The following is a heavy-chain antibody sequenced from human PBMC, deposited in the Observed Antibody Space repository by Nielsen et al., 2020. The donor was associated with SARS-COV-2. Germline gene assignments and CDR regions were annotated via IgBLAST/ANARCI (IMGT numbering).Heavy chain of an antibody. D-gene: IGHD3-9*01. V-gene: IGHV1-2*02. CDR2: LIPVFGAA. Sequence: ASVKVSCKVSGYSLTEISMHWVRQAPGKGLEWMGGLIPVFGAANYAQKFQGRVTMTRDTSISTAYMELSRLRSDDTAVYYCARDLLGAAYYDILTGYSDWFDPWGQGTLVTVSS. CDR3: ARDLLGAAYYDILTGYSDWFDP. J-gene: IGHJ5*02. CDR1: GYSLTEIS.